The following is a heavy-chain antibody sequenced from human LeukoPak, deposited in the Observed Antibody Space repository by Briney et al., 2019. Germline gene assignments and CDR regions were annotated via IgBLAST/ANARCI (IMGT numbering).Heavy chain of an antibody. CDR2: IVPDTGGV. CDR1: GGTFSSYA. J-gene: IGHJ4*02. V-gene: IGHV1-2*02. CDR3: STEDKYCTGANCGKY. D-gene: IGHD2-8*02. Sequence: ASVKVSCKASGGTFSSYAISWVRQAPGQGLEWMGYIVPDTGGVDFDRRFQGRVTMTRDKATRTLYMELSNLRSDDTAVYYCSTEDKYCTGANCGKYWGQGTLVTVSS.